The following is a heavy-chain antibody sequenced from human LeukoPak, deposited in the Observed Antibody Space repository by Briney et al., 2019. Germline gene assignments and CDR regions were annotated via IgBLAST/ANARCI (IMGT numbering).Heavy chain of an antibody. CDR1: GFTFSSYG. CDR3: AKVLLRLGELSPFDY. V-gene: IGHV3-30*18. D-gene: IGHD3-16*02. J-gene: IGHJ4*02. CDR2: ISYDGSNK. Sequence: GGSLRLSCAASGFTFSSYGMHWVRQAPGKGLEWVAVISYDGSNKYYADSVKGRFTISRDNSKNTLYLQMNSLRAEETAVYYCAKVLLRLGELSPFDYWGQGTLVTVSS.